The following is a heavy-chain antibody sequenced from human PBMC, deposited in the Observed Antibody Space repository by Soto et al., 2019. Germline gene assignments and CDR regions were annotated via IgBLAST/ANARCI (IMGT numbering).Heavy chain of an antibody. Sequence: PSETLSLTCAVSGGSISSGGYSWSWIRQPPGKGLEWIGYIYHSGSTYYNPSLKSRVTISVDRSKNQFSLKLSSVTAADTAVYYCARGGMYYYGSGSYYNYWGQGTLVTVSS. J-gene: IGHJ4*02. D-gene: IGHD3-10*01. V-gene: IGHV4-30-2*01. CDR3: ARGGMYYYGSGSYYNY. CDR2: IYHSGST. CDR1: GGSISSGGYS.